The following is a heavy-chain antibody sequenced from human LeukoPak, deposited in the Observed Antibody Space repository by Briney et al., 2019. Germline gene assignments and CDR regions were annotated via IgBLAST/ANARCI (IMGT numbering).Heavy chain of an antibody. J-gene: IGHJ4*02. CDR1: GFTFSSYP. CDR2: ISDSGGGT. D-gene: IGHD6-19*01. CDR3: AKKGDSSGWYYVH. V-gene: IGHV3-23*01. Sequence: PGGSLRLSCAASGFTFSSYPMNWVRQTPEKGPEWVSGISDSGGGTYYADSVKGRFTISRDNSKNTLYLQMNSLRAEDTAVYHCAKKGDSSGWYYVHWGQGALVTVSS.